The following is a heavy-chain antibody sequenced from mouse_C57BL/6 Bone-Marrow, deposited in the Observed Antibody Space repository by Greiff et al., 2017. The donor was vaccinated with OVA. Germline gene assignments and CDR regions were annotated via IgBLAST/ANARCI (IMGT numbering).Heavy chain of an antibody. CDR3: ARCYYGSSYGWFAY. CDR2: IDPSDSYT. V-gene: IGHV1-69*01. J-gene: IGHJ3*01. Sequence: QVQLQQSGAELVMPGASVKLSCKASGYTFTSYWMHWVKQRPGQGLEWIGEIDPSDSYTNYNQKFKGKSTLTVDKSSSTAYMQLSSLTSEDSAVYYCARCYYGSSYGWFAYWGQGTLVTVSA. D-gene: IGHD1-1*01. CDR1: GYTFTSYW.